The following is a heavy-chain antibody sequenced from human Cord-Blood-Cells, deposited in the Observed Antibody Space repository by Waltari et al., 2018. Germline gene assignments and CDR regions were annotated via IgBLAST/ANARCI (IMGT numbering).Heavy chain of an antibody. CDR3: AREYSSSWYYYYYYMDV. CDR2: ISSSSSYI. J-gene: IGHJ6*03. Sequence: EVQLVESGGGLVKPGGSLRLSCAASGFTFSSYSMNWVRQAPGKGLEWVSSISSSSSYIYYADAVKGRFTISRDNAKNSLYLKMNGLRAEDTAVYYCAREYSSSWYYYYYYMDVWGKGTTVTVSS. CDR1: GFTFSSYS. D-gene: IGHD6-13*01. V-gene: IGHV3-21*01.